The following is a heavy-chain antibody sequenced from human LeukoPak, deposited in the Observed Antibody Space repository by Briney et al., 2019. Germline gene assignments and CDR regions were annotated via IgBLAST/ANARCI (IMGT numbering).Heavy chain of an antibody. CDR1: GGSISSSSYY. J-gene: IGHJ4*02. V-gene: IGHV4-39*01. D-gene: IGHD6-19*01. Sequence: SETLSLTCTVSGGSISSSSYYWGWIRQPPGKGLEWIGSIYYSGSTYYNPSLKSRVTISVDTSKNQFSLKLSPVTAADTAVYYCARHSAVAGTGEIDYWGQGTLVTVSS. CDR3: ARHSAVAGTGEIDY. CDR2: IYYSGST.